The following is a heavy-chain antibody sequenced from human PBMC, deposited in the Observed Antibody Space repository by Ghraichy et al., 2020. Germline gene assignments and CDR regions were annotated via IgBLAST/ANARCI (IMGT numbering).Heavy chain of an antibody. D-gene: IGHD1-26*01. CDR3: ARPRTGATFEL. V-gene: IGHV4-34*01. Sequence: SETLSLTCGVYGGSLSVYHWIWIRQPPEKGLEWIGEINDSGNTRYNPSLKSRVTLSVDATKNQFSLKLNSVTAADTAVYYCARPRTGATFELWGQGTLVTVSS. CDR2: INDSGNT. CDR1: GGSLSVYH. J-gene: IGHJ4*02.